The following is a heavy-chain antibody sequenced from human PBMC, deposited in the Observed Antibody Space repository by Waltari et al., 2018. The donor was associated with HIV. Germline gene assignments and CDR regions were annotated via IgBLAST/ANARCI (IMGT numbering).Heavy chain of an antibody. CDR3: ARDQEFMTTVTPLAY. CDR2: ICYEGSKT. CDR1: GFTFNNYG. D-gene: IGHD4-4*01. Sequence: QVQLVESGGGVVQPGGSLRLSCAASGFTFNNYGIHWVRQAPGKGVEWVEVICYEGSKTYYEGSVKGRFTISRDTSKNTVYLQMSSLRAEDTALYYCARDQEFMTTVTPLAYWGQGTPVTVSS. V-gene: IGHV3-33*01. J-gene: IGHJ4*02.